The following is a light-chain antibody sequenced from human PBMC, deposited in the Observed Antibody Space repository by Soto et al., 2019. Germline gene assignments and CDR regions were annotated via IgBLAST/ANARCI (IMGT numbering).Light chain of an antibody. CDR2: EAT. V-gene: IGLV2-23*01. J-gene: IGLJ1*01. CDR3: CSYAVNSRT. CDR1: ISDVGSYNL. Sequence: QSVLTQPASVSGSPGQSITISCTGSISDVGSYNLVSWYQHHPGKVPKVIIYEATKRPSGVSSRFSGSKSPNAASLTISGLQAEDEADYYCCSYAVNSRTFRSGNKVTVL.